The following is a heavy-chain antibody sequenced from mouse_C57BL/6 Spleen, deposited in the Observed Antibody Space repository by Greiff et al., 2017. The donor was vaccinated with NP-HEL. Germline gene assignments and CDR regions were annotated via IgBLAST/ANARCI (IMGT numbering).Heavy chain of an antibody. CDR2: IDPETGGT. CDR1: GYTFTDYE. D-gene: IGHD1-1*01. Sequence: VQLQQSGAELVRPGASVTLSCKASGYTFTDYEMHWVKQTPVHGLEWIGAIDPETGGTAYNQKFKGKAILTADKSSSTAYMELRSLTSEDSAVYYCTRPVYYGSSYFDDWGQGTTLTVSS. J-gene: IGHJ2*01. V-gene: IGHV1-15*01. CDR3: TRPVYYGSSYFDD.